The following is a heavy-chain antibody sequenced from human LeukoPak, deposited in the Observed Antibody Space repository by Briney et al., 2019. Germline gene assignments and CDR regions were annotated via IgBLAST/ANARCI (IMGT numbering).Heavy chain of an antibody. CDR3: AREDRFNTVDY. CDR2: INQDESQK. Sequence: PGGSLRLSCAASGFTFSSYWMTLFRQAPGKGLEFVANINQDESQKLFVDSLKGRFTISRDNAENSLYLHISSLRVEDTAVYYCAREDRFNTVDYWGQGTLVTVSS. V-gene: IGHV3-7*01. J-gene: IGHJ4*02. CDR1: GFTFSSYW. D-gene: IGHD3-3*01.